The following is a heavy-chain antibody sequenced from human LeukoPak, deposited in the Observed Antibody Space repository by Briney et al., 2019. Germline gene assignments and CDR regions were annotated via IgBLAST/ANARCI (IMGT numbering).Heavy chain of an antibody. D-gene: IGHD2-8*01. Sequence: PGGSLRLSCAASGFTSSSYGMHWVRQAPGKALEWVALISFDGSKKFYADSVKGRFTISRDNSKNTLYLQMSSLIPDDTAVFSCAKGRQEWWTFDALDIWGQGTMVTVSS. J-gene: IGHJ3*02. CDR3: AKGRQEWWTFDALDI. CDR2: ISFDGSKK. CDR1: GFTSSSYG. V-gene: IGHV3-30*18.